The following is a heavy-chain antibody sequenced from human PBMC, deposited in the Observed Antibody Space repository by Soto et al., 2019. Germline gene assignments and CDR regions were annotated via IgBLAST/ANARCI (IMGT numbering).Heavy chain of an antibody. CDR3: ARGYYDSSGYCYFPGYFDY. V-gene: IGHV1-69*02. D-gene: IGHD3-22*01. CDR2: IIPILGIA. CDR1: GGTFSSYT. Sequence: GASVKVSCKASGGTFSSYTISWVRQAPGQGLECMGRIIPILGIANYAQKFQGRVTITADKSTSTAYMELSSLRSEDTAVYYCARGYYDSSGYCYFPGYFDYWGQGTLVTVSS. J-gene: IGHJ4*02.